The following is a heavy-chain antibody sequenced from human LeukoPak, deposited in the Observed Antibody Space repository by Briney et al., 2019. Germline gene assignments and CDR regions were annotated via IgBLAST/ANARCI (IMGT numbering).Heavy chain of an antibody. CDR3: AKGLRGYYYFDY. D-gene: IGHD5-18*01. CDR1: GFTFSTSG. Sequence: GGSLRLSCAASGFTFSTSGMHWVRQAPGKGPEWVAVMSSGGNKEYYADSVRDRFTISRDNSNNTLSLQMNSLRAEDTAVYYCAKGLRGYYYFDYWGQGTLVTVSS. CDR2: MSSGGNKE. J-gene: IGHJ4*02. V-gene: IGHV3-30*18.